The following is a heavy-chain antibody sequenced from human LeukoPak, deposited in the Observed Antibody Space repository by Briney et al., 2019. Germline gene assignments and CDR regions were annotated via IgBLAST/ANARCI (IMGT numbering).Heavy chain of an antibody. CDR2: IYPGDSDT. V-gene: IGHV5-51*01. D-gene: IGHD1-1*01. CDR3: ARRGQMNWLDY. J-gene: IGHJ4*02. CDR1: GYTFTTFW. Sequence: GESLKISCKGSGYTFTTFWIGWVRQMPGKGLEWMGIIYPGDSDTRYSPSFQGQVTISADKSISTAYLQWSSLKASDTAMYYCARRGQMNWLDYWGQGTLVTVSS.